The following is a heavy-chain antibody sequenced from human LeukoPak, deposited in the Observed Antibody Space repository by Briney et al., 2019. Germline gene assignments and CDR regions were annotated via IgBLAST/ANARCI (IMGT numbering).Heavy chain of an antibody. Sequence: ASVKVSCKASGYTFTGYYMHWVRQAPGQGLEWMGWINPNSGGTNYAQKFQGRVTMTRDTSISTAYMELSRLRSDDTAVYYCAKGTPGSGWYFIYYGMDVWGQGTTVTVSS. CDR3: AKGTPGSGWYFIYYGMDV. CDR2: INPNSGGT. J-gene: IGHJ6*02. V-gene: IGHV1-2*02. D-gene: IGHD6-19*01. CDR1: GYTFTGYY.